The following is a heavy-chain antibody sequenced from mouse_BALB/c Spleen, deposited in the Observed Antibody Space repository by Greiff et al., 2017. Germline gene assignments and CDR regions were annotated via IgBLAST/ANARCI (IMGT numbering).Heavy chain of an antibody. D-gene: IGHD1-2*01. Sequence: QVQLKESGAELMKPGASVKISCKATGYTLSSYWIEWVKQRPGHGLEWIGEILPGSGSTNYNQKFKGKATLTADKSSSTAYMQLSSLTSEDSAVYYCARGGFITTATGGYWGQGTTLTVSS. CDR3: ARGGFITTATGGY. V-gene: IGHV1-9*01. CDR2: ILPGSGST. J-gene: IGHJ2*01. CDR1: GYTLSSYW.